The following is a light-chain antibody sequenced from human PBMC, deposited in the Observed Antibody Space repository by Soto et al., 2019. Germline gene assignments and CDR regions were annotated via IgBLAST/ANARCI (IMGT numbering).Light chain of an antibody. V-gene: IGKV1-39*01. CDR3: QQFDNWPRT. CDR1: QSISSY. CDR2: AAS. Sequence: DIQMTQSPSSLSASLGDRVTITCRASQSISSYLNWYQQKPGKAPKLLIYAASSLQSGVPSRFSGSGSGTEFTLTISSLQPEDFAVYYCQQFDNWPRTFGQGTKVDI. J-gene: IGKJ1*01.